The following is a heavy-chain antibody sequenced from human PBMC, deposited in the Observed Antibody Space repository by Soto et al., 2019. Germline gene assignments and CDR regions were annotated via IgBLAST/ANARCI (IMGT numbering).Heavy chain of an antibody. D-gene: IGHD5-12*01. CDR3: AREVVATGFDY. CDR2: IYYSGST. V-gene: IGHV4-30-4*01. CDR1: GGSISSGEYY. Sequence: QVQLQESGPGLVKPSQTLSLTFTVSGGSISSGEYYWSWIRQPPGKGLEWIVYIYYSGSTYYNPSLKSRVTISLDTSKTQFSLKLSSVTAADTAVYYCAREVVATGFDYWGQGTLVTVSS. J-gene: IGHJ4*02.